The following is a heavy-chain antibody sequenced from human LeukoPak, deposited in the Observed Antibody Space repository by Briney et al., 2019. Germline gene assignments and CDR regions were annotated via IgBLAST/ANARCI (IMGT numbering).Heavy chain of an antibody. CDR1: GFTFTIYW. V-gene: IGHV3-7*01. Sequence: GGSLRLSCAASGFTFTIYWMNWVRQAPGKGLEWVANIKQGGSEKYYADSVKGRFTISRDNAKNSLYLQMNSLRAEDTAVYYCARKNGMDVWGQGTTVTVSS. CDR3: ARKNGMDV. J-gene: IGHJ6*02. CDR2: IKQGGSEK.